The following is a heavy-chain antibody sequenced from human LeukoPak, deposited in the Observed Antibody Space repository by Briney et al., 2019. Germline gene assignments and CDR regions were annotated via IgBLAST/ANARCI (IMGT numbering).Heavy chain of an antibody. CDR1: GFLFSDFA. Sequence: GGSLRLSCTASGFLFSDFAITWFRQAPGQGLEWVGFIRSKDYGGTTEYAASVKGRFTISRDESKSIAYLQMNSLKTEDTAVHYCTRGQEGNYYYFGMDVWGHGTTVTVSS. J-gene: IGHJ6*02. V-gene: IGHV3-49*03. CDR3: TRGQEGNYYYFGMDV. CDR2: IRSKDYGGTT.